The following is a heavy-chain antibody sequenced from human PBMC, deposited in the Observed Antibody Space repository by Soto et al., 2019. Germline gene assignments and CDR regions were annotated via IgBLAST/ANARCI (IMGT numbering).Heavy chain of an antibody. J-gene: IGHJ6*02. CDR1: GYSFTSYW. V-gene: IGHV5-10-1*01. Sequence: PGGSLKISCKGSGYSFTSYWISGVRQMPGKGLEWMGRIDPSDSYTNYSPSFQGHVTISADKSISTAYLQWSSLKASDTAMYYCARGAGISPSHYYYGMDVWGQGTTVTVSS. CDR3: ARGAGISPSHYYYGMDV. CDR2: IDPSDSYT. D-gene: IGHD6-19*01.